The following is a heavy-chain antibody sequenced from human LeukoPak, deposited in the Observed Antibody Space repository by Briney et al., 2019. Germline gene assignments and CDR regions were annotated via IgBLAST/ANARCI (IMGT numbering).Heavy chain of an antibody. CDR1: GYTFTSYD. CDR2: MSPNSGNT. D-gene: IGHD7-27*01. Sequence: ASVKVSCKASGYTFTSYDINWVRQATGQGLEWMGWMSPNSGNTGYAQRFQGRVTMTRSTSMSTAYMELSSLKSEDTAVYYCTRGPPNWGYDYWGQGTLVTVSS. V-gene: IGHV1-8*01. CDR3: TRGPPNWGYDY. J-gene: IGHJ4*02.